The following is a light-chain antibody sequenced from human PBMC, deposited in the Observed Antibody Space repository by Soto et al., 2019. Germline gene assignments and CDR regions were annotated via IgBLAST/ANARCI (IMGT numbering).Light chain of an antibody. Sequence: EIVLTQSPGTLSLSPGERATLSCRASHIVSSNFLAWYQQKPGQAPRLLIYGASSRATGIPDRFTGSGSGTYFTDFTLTFIRLEPEDSAVYYCQHYGSSPQTFGQGTKVEIK. V-gene: IGKV3-20*01. J-gene: IGKJ1*01. CDR1: HIVSSNF. CDR3: QHYGSSPQT. CDR2: GAS.